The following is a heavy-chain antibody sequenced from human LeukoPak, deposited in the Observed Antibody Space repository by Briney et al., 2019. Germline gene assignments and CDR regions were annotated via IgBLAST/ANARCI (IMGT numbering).Heavy chain of an antibody. Sequence: GRSLRLSCAASGFTFSSYAMHWVRQAPGKGLEWVAVISYDGSNKYYADSVKGRFTISRDNSKNTLYLQMNSLRAEDTAVYYCAREYIGFGEILDRGQGTLVTVSS. V-gene: IGHV3-30*04. D-gene: IGHD3-10*01. CDR3: AREYIGFGEILD. J-gene: IGHJ4*02. CDR2: ISYDGSNK. CDR1: GFTFSSYA.